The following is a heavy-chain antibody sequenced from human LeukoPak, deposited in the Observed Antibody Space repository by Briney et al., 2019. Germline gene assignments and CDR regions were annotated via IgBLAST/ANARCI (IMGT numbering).Heavy chain of an antibody. CDR2: IYRSGGT. Sequence: GGSLRLSCTASGFPISSHYISWVRQAPGKGLDWVSVIYRSGGTYFADSVKGRFTISRDDSQNTVSLQMNNLRAEDTAVYYCTRTIPPAHWGQGTLATVSS. D-gene: IGHD5-24*01. J-gene: IGHJ4*02. V-gene: IGHV3-53*01. CDR3: TRTIPPAH. CDR1: GFPISSHY.